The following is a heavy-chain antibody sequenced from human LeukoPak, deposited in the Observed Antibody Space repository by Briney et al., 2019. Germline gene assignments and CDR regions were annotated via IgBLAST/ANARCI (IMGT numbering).Heavy chain of an antibody. D-gene: IGHD1-26*01. CDR3: AREVGDPDY. J-gene: IGHJ4*02. Sequence: ASVKVSCKASGYTFSYYYIHWVRQAPGQGLEWMGIIHPSGGSTSYAQKFQGRVTMTRDMSTSTVFMELSSLRSEDTAVYYCAREVGDPDYWGQGALVTVSS. CDR2: IHPSGGST. V-gene: IGHV1-46*01. CDR1: GYTFSYYY.